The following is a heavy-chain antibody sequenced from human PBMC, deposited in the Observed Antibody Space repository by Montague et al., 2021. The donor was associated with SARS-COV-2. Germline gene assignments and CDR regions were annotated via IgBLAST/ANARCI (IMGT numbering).Heavy chain of an antibody. Sequence: SLRLSCAASGFTFSSYGMNWVRQAPGKGLEWVAVISYDGSNKYYADSVKGRFTISRDNSKNTLCLQMNSLRAEDTAVYYCARDGSGYYDSSGYFDYWGQGTLVTVSS. CDR1: GFTFSSYG. D-gene: IGHD3-22*01. V-gene: IGHV3-33*05. J-gene: IGHJ4*02. CDR2: ISYDGSNK. CDR3: ARDGSGYYDSSGYFDY.